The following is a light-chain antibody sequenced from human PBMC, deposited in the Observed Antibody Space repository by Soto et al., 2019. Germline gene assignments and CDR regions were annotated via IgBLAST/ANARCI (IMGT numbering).Light chain of an antibody. Sequence: SYELTQPPSVSVSPGQTASITCSGDKLGNKYACWYQQKPGQSPVLVIFQDTKRPSGIPERFSGSNSGNTATLTITGAKAMDADDYYCQSWDSSTVVFGGGTKLTVL. J-gene: IGLJ2*01. CDR1: KLGNKY. CDR2: QDT. V-gene: IGLV3-1*01. CDR3: QSWDSSTVV.